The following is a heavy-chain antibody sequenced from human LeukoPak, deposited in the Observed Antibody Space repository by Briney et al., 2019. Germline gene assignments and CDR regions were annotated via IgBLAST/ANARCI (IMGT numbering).Heavy chain of an antibody. CDR1: GFTFSSYA. CDR2: ISYDGSHK. V-gene: IGHV3-30-3*01. Sequence: PTGGSLRLSCAASGFTFSSYAIHWARQAPGKGLEWVAVISYDGSHKYYADSVKGRFTISRDNSKSTLHLQMNSLRAEDTAVYYCAKEMGSHYDHYQYYGMDVWGQGTTVSVS. D-gene: IGHD3-10*01. CDR3: AKEMGSHYDHYQYYGMDV. J-gene: IGHJ6*02.